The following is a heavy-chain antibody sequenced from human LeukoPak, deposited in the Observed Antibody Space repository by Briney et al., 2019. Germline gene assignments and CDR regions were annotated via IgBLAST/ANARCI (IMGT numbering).Heavy chain of an antibody. CDR3: ARDNSDTVKGECSGACYWWFDP. D-gene: IGHD6-19*01. CDR2: MSPNGDST. Sequence: ASVKLSCKASGYPFTKFYMHWVRQAPGHGLEWMGLMSPNGDSTLYSQKFQGRATMTRDTSTSTDYMELSSLRSEDTAVYYCARDNSDTVKGECSGACYWWFDPWGQGTLVTISS. V-gene: IGHV1-46*01. J-gene: IGHJ5*02. CDR1: GYPFTKFY.